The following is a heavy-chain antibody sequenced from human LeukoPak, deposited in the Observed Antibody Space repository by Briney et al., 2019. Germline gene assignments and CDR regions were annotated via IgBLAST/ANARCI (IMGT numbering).Heavy chain of an antibody. CDR2: IYHSGST. CDR1: GYSISSGYY. D-gene: IGHD2-8*01. Sequence: SETLSLTCTVSGYSISSGYYWGWIRPPPGKGLEWIGSIYHSGSTYYNPSLKSRVTISVDTSKNQFSLKLSSVTAADTAVYYCARQGGVSVLYYFDYWGQGTLVTVSS. CDR3: ARQGGVSVLYYFDY. J-gene: IGHJ4*02. V-gene: IGHV4-38-2*02.